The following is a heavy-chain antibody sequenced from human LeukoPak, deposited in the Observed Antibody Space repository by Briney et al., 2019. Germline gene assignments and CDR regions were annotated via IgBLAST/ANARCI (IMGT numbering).Heavy chain of an antibody. D-gene: IGHD3-3*01. V-gene: IGHV3-30*03. CDR1: GFTFSSYG. CDR2: ISYDGSNK. CDR3: ARQEGGHVLRFLEWLSEPYGMDV. Sequence: GGSLRLSCAASGFTFSSYGMHWVRQAPGKGLEWVAVISYDGSNKYYADSVKGRFTISRDNSKNTLYLQMNSLRAEDTAVYYCARQEGGHVLRFLEWLSEPYGMDVWGQGTTVTVSS. J-gene: IGHJ6*02.